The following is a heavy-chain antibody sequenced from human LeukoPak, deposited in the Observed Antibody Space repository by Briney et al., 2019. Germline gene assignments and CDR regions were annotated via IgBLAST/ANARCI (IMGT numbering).Heavy chain of an antibody. CDR1: GFSFGSYS. Sequence: GGSQRLSCAASGFSFGSYSMNWVRQAPGKGLEWVSSISSTSRSSYIFYAESVEGRFTISRDNTKNSLFLQMNSLIAEDTAVYYCARGYIDNLGYSPRSAFDKWGQGTLVTVSS. CDR3: ARGYIDNLGYSPRSAFDK. V-gene: IGHV3-21*01. J-gene: IGHJ4*02. D-gene: IGHD3-22*01. CDR2: ISSTSRSSYI.